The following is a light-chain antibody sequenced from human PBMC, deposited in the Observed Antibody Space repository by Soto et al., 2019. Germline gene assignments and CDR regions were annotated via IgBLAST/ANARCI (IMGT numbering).Light chain of an antibody. V-gene: IGKV3-15*01. CDR3: QQYNNWAFS. CDR1: QGVTTN. CDR2: DVS. Sequence: EIVMTQSPGTLSVSPGERATLSCRAGQGVTTNFAWYQQKSGQSPRLLIYDVSIRATGVPARFSGTGSETDFTLTISGLQSEDFAVYFCQQYNNWAFSFGQGTRLEIK. J-gene: IGKJ5*01.